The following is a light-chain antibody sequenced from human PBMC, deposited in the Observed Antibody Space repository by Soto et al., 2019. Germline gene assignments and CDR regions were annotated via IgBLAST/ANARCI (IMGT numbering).Light chain of an antibody. J-gene: IGKJ2*01. CDR1: QGISSA. CDR2: DAS. Sequence: AIQLTQSPSSLSASVGDRVTITCRASQGISSALAWYQQKPGKAPKLLIYDASSLESGVPSRFSGSGSGTDFTLTTSSLQPEDFATYYCQQFNNYPHPMYTFGQGTKVDI. V-gene: IGKV1D-13*01. CDR3: QQFNNYPHPMYT.